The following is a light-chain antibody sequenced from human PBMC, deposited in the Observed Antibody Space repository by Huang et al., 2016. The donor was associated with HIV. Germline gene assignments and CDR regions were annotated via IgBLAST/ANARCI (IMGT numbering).Light chain of an antibody. V-gene: IGKV3-15*01. J-gene: IGKJ1*01. CDR3: QQYNNWPGT. CDR2: GAS. CDR1: QSFSNN. Sequence: EIVMTQSPATLSVSPGERATLSCWASQSFSNNLAWYQQKPGQAPSLLIYGASTRATGIPARFSGSGSGTEFTLTISSLQSEDFAVYYCQQYNNWPGTFGQGTKVEIK.